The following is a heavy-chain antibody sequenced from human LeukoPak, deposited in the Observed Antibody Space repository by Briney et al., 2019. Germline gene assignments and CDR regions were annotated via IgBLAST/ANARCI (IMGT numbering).Heavy chain of an antibody. D-gene: IGHD5-12*01. Sequence: GGSLRLSCAASGFTFSDYYMSWIRQAPGKGLEWVSYISSSGSTIYYADSVKGRFSISRDNAKDSLYLQMNSLRAEDTAVYYCARDPGSGYEEHFDYWGQGTLVTVSS. J-gene: IGHJ4*02. V-gene: IGHV3-11*01. CDR1: GFTFSDYY. CDR2: ISSSGSTI. CDR3: ARDPGSGYEEHFDY.